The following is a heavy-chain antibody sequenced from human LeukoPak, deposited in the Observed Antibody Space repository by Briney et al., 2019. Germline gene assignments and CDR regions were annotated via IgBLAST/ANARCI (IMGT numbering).Heavy chain of an antibody. CDR1: GYTFTSYG. Sequence: ASVKVSCKASGYTFTSYGISWVRQAPGQGLEWMGWISAYNGNTNYAQKLQGRVTMTTDTSTSTAYMELRSLRSDDTAVYYCAREPYYYGSGSPHPLDYWGQGTLVTVSS. CDR2: ISAYNGNT. CDR3: AREPYYYGSGSPHPLDY. V-gene: IGHV1-18*01. D-gene: IGHD3-10*01. J-gene: IGHJ4*02.